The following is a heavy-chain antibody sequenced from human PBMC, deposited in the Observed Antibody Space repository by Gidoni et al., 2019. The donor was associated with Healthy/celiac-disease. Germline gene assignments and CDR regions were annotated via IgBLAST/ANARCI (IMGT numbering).Heavy chain of an antibody. CDR2: IRSKAYGGTT. V-gene: IGHV3-49*04. Sequence: EVQLVESGGGLVQPGRSLRLSCTASGFTFGDYAMSWVRQAPGKGLEWVGFIRSKAYGGTTEYAASVKGRFTISRDDSKSIAYLQMNSLKTEDTAVYYCTRDQGFPYWGQGTLVTVSS. J-gene: IGHJ4*02. CDR1: GFTFGDYA. CDR3: TRDQGFPY.